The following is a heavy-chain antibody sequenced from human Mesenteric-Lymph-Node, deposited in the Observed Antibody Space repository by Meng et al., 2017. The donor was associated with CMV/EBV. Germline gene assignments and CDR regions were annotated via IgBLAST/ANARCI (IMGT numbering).Heavy chain of an antibody. CDR1: GYSISSGNY. Sequence: SETLCLTCTVSGYSISSGNYWGWIRQPPGKGREWIGSIYLTGNTHYHPSLTSRVTISVDTSKNRFSLKLSSVTAADTAVYYCAREITHCRGGSCYYFDFWGQGTLVTVSS. V-gene: IGHV4-38-2*02. D-gene: IGHD2-15*01. CDR3: AREITHCRGGSCYYFDF. CDR2: IYLTGNT. J-gene: IGHJ4*02.